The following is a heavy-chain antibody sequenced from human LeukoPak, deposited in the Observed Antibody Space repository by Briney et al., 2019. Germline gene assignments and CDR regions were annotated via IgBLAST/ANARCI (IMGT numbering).Heavy chain of an antibody. CDR1: GYTFTGHY. Sequence: ASVKVSCKASGYTFTGHYMHWVRQAPGQGLEWMGWINPNSGGTNYAQKFQGRVTMTRDTSISTAYMELSRLRSDDTAVYYCARAIPELYVGATSVHTRAYDNWFDPWGQGTLVTVSS. D-gene: IGHD1-26*01. V-gene: IGHV1-2*02. J-gene: IGHJ5*02. CDR2: INPNSGGT. CDR3: ARAIPELYVGATSVHTRAYDNWFDP.